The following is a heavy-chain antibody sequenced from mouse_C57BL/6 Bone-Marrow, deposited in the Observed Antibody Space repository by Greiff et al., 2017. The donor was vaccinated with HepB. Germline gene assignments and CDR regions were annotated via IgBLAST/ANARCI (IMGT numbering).Heavy chain of an antibody. CDR2: INYDGSST. CDR3: ARSIYYGAMDY. J-gene: IGHJ4*01. V-gene: IGHV5-16*01. CDR1: GFTFSDYY. D-gene: IGHD2-1*01. Sequence: EVKLMESEGGLVQPGSSMKLSCTASGFTFSDYYMAWVRQVPEKGLEWVANINYDGSSTYYLDSLKSRFIISRDNAKNILYLQMSSLKSEDTATYYCARSIYYGAMDYWGQGTSVTVSS.